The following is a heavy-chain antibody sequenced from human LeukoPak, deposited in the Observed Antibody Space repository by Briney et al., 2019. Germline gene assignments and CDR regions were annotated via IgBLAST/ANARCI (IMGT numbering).Heavy chain of an antibody. CDR2: NSGSGGST. CDR3: ATNQGDSYYYYGMDV. CDR1: GFTFSSYA. Sequence: GGSLRLSCVASGFTFSSYAMSWVRQAPGKGLEWASANSGSGGSTYYADSVKGRFTISRDNSKNTLYLRMNSLRAEGTAVYYCATNQGDSYYYYGMDVWGKGTTVTVSS. J-gene: IGHJ6*04. V-gene: IGHV3-23*01. D-gene: IGHD3-16*01.